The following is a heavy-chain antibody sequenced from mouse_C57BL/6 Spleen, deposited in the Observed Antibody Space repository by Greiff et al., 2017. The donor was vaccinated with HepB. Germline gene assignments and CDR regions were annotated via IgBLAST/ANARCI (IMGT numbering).Heavy chain of an antibody. CDR1: GFTFSDYG. CDR3: ARGVGDYFDY. V-gene: IGHV5-17*01. J-gene: IGHJ2*01. D-gene: IGHD1-1*02. Sequence: EVKLVESGGGLVKPGGSLKLSCAASGFTFSDYGMHWVRQAPEKGLEWVAYISSGSSTIYYADTVKGRFTISRDNAKNTLFLQMTSLRSEDTAMYYCARGVGDYFDYWGQGTTLTVSS. CDR2: ISSGSSTI.